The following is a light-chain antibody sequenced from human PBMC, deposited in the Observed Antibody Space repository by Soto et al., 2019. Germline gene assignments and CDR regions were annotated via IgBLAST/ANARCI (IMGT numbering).Light chain of an antibody. J-gene: IGKJ1*01. Sequence: DIQITQSPSTLSASVGDRVTITCRTSQFISKSLAWYQQKPGKAPKLLIYKASSLETGVPSRFSGSGSASGTEFTLTISSLQPDDFATYYCQHYNSYLETFGQGTKVEIK. CDR1: QFISKS. CDR3: QHYNSYLET. V-gene: IGKV1-5*03. CDR2: KAS.